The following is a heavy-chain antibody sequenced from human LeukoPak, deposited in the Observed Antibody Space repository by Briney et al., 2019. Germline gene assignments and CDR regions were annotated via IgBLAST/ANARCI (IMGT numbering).Heavy chain of an antibody. Sequence: GGSLRLSCAASEFTFSSYAMHWVRQALDKGLEWVALISDDGSNKEYADSVKGRFTISRDNSKNSLYLQMNSLRGKDSALYYCARGMDYDILAGPPDYWGQGTLVTVSS. CDR1: EFTFSSYA. CDR3: ARGMDYDILAGPPDY. V-gene: IGHV3-30*04. CDR2: ISDDGSNK. D-gene: IGHD3-9*01. J-gene: IGHJ4*02.